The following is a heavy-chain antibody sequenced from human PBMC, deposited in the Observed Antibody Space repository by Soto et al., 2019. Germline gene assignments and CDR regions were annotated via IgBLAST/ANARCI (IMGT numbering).Heavy chain of an antibody. J-gene: IGHJ5*02. D-gene: IGHD4-17*01. CDR2: ISAYNGNT. Sequence: QVQLVQSGAEVKKPGASVKVSCKASGYTFTNYNINWVRQAPGQGLEWMGWISAYNGNTNYAQKLQGRVTMTTDTSTSTAYMELRSLSSDDTAVYYWARKIDYVGFDPWGQGTLVTVSS. V-gene: IGHV1-18*01. CDR1: GYTFTNYN. CDR3: ARKIDYVGFDP.